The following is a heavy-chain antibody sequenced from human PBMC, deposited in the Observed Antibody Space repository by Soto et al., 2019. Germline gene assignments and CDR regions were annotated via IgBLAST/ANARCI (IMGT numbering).Heavy chain of an antibody. J-gene: IGHJ4*02. CDR2: IYYSGNT. CDR3: ARHYVVPGAAFDY. CDR1: GGSISSSSYY. Sequence: PSETLSLTCTVSGGSISSSSYYWGWIRQPPGKGLEWIGSIYYSGNTYYKSSLKSRVTISVDTSKSQFSLRLSSVTAADTAVYYCARHYVVPGAAFDYWGQGTLVTVSS. V-gene: IGHV4-39*01. D-gene: IGHD2-2*01.